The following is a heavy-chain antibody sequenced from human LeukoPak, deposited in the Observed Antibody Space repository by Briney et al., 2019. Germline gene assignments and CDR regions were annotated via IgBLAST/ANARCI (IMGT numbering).Heavy chain of an antibody. Sequence: SVKVSCKASGGTFSSYAISWVRQAPGQGLEWMGGIIPIFGTANYAQKFQGRVTITADKSTSTAYMELSSLRSEDTAVYYCARDLGAVAGYYYYYYMDVWGKGTTVTVSS. CDR1: GGTFSSYA. D-gene: IGHD6-19*01. J-gene: IGHJ6*03. CDR3: ARDLGAVAGYYYYYYMDV. CDR2: IIPIFGTA. V-gene: IGHV1-69*06.